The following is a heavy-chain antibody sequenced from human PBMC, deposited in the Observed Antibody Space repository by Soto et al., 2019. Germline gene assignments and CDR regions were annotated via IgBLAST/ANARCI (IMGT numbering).Heavy chain of an antibody. V-gene: IGHV2-5*02. J-gene: IGHJ4*02. CDR1: GFSLSSSGVG. Sequence: QITLRQSGPTRVRPTQPLTLTCNFSGFSLSSSGVGVGWIRQPPGKAPEWLVVIYWDDDKRYSPSLKSRLTITKAXXKXQXXLTMTNMDPVDTGTYYCAHRALYSGSYWDGGYFDAWGQGTPVTVSP. D-gene: IGHD1-26*01. CDR3: AHRALYSGSYWDGGYFDA. CDR2: IYWDDDK.